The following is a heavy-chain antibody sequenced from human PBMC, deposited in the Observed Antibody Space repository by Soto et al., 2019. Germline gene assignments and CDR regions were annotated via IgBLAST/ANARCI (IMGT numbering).Heavy chain of an antibody. J-gene: IGHJ4*02. CDR3: AAYCSARGDGED. CDR1: GGSISSSNAF. Sequence: PSETLSLTCTVSGGSISSSNAFWGWIRQPPGEGLEWIGTIYYSGTTHYNPSLKSRVTISIDASRTQFSLELTSVTAADTAVYYSAAYCSARGDGEDWGQGTLVTVSS. V-gene: IGHV4-39*01. D-gene: IGHD2-15*01. CDR2: IYYSGTT.